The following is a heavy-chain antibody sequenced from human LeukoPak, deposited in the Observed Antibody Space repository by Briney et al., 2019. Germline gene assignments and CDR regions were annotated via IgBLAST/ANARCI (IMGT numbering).Heavy chain of an antibody. D-gene: IGHD3-10*01. V-gene: IGHV4-30-4*08. CDR2: IYYSGST. CDR1: GGSISSGDYY. J-gene: IGHJ5*02. CDR3: AREREGWFGGLHNWFDP. Sequence: SETLSLTCTVSGGSISSGDYYWSWIRQPPGKGLEWIGYIYYSGSTYYNPSLKSRVTISVDTSKNQFSLKLSSVTAADTAAYYCAREREGWFGGLHNWFDPWGQGTLVTVSS.